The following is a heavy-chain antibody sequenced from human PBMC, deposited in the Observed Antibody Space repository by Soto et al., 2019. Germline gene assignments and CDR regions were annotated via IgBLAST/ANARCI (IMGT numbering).Heavy chain of an antibody. J-gene: IGHJ4*02. CDR1: GGSISSSSYY. D-gene: IGHD3-10*01. CDR2: IYYSGST. V-gene: IGHV4-39*01. CDR3: ARPSSYYYGSDHYSY. Sequence: SETLSLTCTVSGGSISSSSYYWGWIRQPPGKGLEWIGSIYYSGSTYYNPSLKSRVTISVDTSKNQFSLKLSSVTAADTAVYYCARPSSYYYGSDHYSYWGQGTLVTVSS.